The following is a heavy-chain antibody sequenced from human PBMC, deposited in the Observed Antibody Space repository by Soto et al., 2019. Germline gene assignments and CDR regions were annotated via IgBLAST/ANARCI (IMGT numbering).Heavy chain of an antibody. V-gene: IGHV3-23*01. CDR1: GFTFSSYA. J-gene: IGHJ5*02. CDR3: AKVVTVTKDGNWFDP. D-gene: IGHD4-17*01. Sequence: GGSLRLSCAASGFTFSSYAMSWVRQAPGKGLEWVSAISDSGGSTYYADSVKGRFTISRDNSKNTLYLQMNSLRAEDTAVYYCAKVVTVTKDGNWFDPWGQGTLVTVSS. CDR2: ISDSGGST.